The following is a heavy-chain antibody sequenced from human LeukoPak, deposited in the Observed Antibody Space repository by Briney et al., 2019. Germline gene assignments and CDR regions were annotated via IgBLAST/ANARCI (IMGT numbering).Heavy chain of an antibody. CDR3: ARPYSSGWDNWFDP. V-gene: IGHV3-48*01. D-gene: IGHD6-19*01. CDR2: ISETSSFM. J-gene: IGHJ5*02. Sequence: GGSLRLSCAASGFTFSSYSMNWVRQAPGKGLEWISYISETSSFMYYADSVKGRFTISRDNAKNSLYLQVNSLRAEDTAVYFCARPYSSGWDNWFDPWGQGTLVTVSS. CDR1: GFTFSSYS.